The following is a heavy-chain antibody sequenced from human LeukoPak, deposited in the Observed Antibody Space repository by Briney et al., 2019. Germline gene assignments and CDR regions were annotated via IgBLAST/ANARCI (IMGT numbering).Heavy chain of an antibody. V-gene: IGHV5-51*01. D-gene: IGHD4-17*01. CDR2: IYPGDSDT. Sequence: GESLQISCKGSGYSFTTYWIAWVRQMPGKGLEWMGIIYPGDSDTRYSPSFQGQVTISADKSISTAYLQWSSLKASDSAMYYCASARHGDCMWDYWGQGTLVTVSS. J-gene: IGHJ4*02. CDR1: GYSFTTYW. CDR3: ASARHGDCMWDY.